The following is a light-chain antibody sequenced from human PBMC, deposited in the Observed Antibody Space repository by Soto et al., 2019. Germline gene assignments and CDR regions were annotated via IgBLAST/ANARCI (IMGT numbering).Light chain of an antibody. Sequence: EIVLTQSPGTLSLSPGERATLSCRASQSITSNFLAWYQQKPGQAPRLLIYGASTRAAGVRDRFSGSGSGTDFTLTITRLEPEDFAVYYCQQYGRSPLMYTFGQGTKLGVK. CDR3: QQYGRSPLMYT. J-gene: IGKJ2*01. V-gene: IGKV3-20*01. CDR2: GAS. CDR1: QSITSNF.